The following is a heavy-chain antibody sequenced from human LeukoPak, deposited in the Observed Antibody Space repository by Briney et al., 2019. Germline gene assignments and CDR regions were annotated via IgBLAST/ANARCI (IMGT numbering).Heavy chain of an antibody. Sequence: GGCLRLSCAASGFTFSSYSMNWVRQAPGKGLEWASSISSSSSYIYYADSVKGRFTISRDNAKNSLYLQMNSLRAEDTAVYYCARDRGSGTYDAFDIWGQGTMVTVSS. CDR1: GFTFSSYS. CDR3: ARDRGSGTYDAFDI. V-gene: IGHV3-21*01. D-gene: IGHD1-26*01. J-gene: IGHJ3*02. CDR2: ISSSSSYI.